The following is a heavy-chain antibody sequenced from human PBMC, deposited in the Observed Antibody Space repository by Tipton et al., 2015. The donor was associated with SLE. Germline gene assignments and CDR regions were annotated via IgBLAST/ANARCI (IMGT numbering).Heavy chain of an antibody. J-gene: IGHJ3*02. V-gene: IGHV3-9*01. D-gene: IGHD5-12*01. CDR3: ARDRTATSDAFDI. CDR2: ISWNSGSI. CDR1: GFTFDDYA. Sequence: SLRLSCAASGFTFDDYAMHWVWQAPGKGLEWVSGISWNSGSIGYADSVKGRFTISRDNSKNTLYLQMNSLRAEDTAVYYCARDRTATSDAFDIWGQGTMVTVSS.